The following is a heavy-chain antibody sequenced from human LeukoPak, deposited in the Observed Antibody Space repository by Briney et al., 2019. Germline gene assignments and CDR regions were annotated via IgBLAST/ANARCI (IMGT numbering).Heavy chain of an antibody. CDR1: GFTVSSNY. CDR2: IYSGGST. V-gene: IGHV3-66*01. D-gene: IGHD6-19*01. J-gene: IGHJ6*02. Sequence: PGGSLRLSCAASGFTVSSNYMSWVRQAPGKGLEWVSVIYSGGSTYYADSVKGRFTISRDNSKNTLYLQMSSLRAEDTAVYYCASGGVYSSGWYPSYYYGMDVWGQGTTVTVSS. CDR3: ASGGVYSSGWYPSYYYGMDV.